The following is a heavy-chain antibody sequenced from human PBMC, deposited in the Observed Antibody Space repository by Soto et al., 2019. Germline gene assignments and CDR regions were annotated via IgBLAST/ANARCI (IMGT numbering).Heavy chain of an antibody. CDR3: ARTDYEETYYYYYGMDV. D-gene: IGHD4-17*01. J-gene: IGHJ6*02. Sequence: PGESLKISCNGSGYSFTSYWIGWVRQMPGKGLEWMGIIYPGDSDTRYSPSFQGQVTISADKSISTAYLQWSSLKASDTAMYYCARTDYEETYYYYYGMDVWGQGTTVTVSS. CDR2: IYPGDSDT. V-gene: IGHV5-51*01. CDR1: GYSFTSYW.